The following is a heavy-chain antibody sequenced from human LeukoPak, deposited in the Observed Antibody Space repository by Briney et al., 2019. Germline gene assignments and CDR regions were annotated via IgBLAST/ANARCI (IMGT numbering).Heavy chain of an antibody. CDR1: GFTFSSYW. CDR2: IKQDGSEE. CDR3: ARGVAASY. V-gene: IGHV3-7*03. D-gene: IGHD6-19*01. J-gene: IGHJ4*02. Sequence: GGSLRLSCAASGFTFSSYWMSWVRQAPGKGLEWVANIKQDGSEEYYVDSVKGRFTISRGNAKNSLYLQMNSLRAEDTAMYYCARGVAASYWGQGSLVTVSS.